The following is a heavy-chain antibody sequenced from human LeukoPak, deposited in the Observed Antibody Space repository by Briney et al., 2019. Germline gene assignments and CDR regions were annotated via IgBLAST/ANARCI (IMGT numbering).Heavy chain of an antibody. CDR2: LSGSGLNT. D-gene: IGHD6-6*01. Sequence: SGGSLRLSCAASGFTFSNYAMIWVRQAPGKGLEWVSTLSGSGLNTYYADSVKGRFTVSRDNSKNTLYLQMNSLRAEDTAAYYCAKSLSSIAARRGAFDIWGQGTMVTVSS. V-gene: IGHV3-23*01. CDR3: AKSLSSIAARRGAFDI. J-gene: IGHJ3*02. CDR1: GFTFSNYA.